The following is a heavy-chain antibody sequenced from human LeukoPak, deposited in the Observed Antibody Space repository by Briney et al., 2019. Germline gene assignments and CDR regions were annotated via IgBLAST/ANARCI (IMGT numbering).Heavy chain of an antibody. J-gene: IGHJ4*02. V-gene: IGHV1-2*02. CDR1: GYTFTGYY. Sequence: ASVKVSCKACGYTFTGYYMHWVRQAPGQGLEWMGWINPNSGGTNYAQKFQGRVTMTRDTSISTAYMELSRLRSDDTAVYYCARDEGSSWYDYWGQGTLVSVSS. D-gene: IGHD6-13*01. CDR3: ARDEGSSWYDY. CDR2: INPNSGGT.